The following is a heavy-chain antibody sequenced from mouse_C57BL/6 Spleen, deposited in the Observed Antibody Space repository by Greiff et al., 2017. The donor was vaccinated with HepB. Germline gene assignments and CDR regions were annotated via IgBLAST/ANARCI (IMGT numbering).Heavy chain of an antibody. V-gene: IGHV1-82*01. Sequence: VQLQQSGPELVKPGASVKISCKASGYAFSSSWMNWVKQRPGKGLEWIGRIYPGDGDTNYNGKFKGKATLTADKSSSTAYMQLSSLTSEDSAVYFCARQGIDYWGQGTTLTVSS. CDR3: ARQGIDY. CDR2: IYPGDGDT. CDR1: GYAFSSSW. D-gene: IGHD3-3*01. J-gene: IGHJ2*01.